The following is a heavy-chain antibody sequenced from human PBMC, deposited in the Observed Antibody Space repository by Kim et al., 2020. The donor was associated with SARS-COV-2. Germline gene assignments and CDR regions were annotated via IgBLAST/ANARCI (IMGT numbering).Heavy chain of an antibody. CDR1: GGSISSYY. CDR2: IYYSGST. CDR3: ARPTYSSGMDV. J-gene: IGHJ6*02. D-gene: IGHD5-18*01. Sequence: SETLSLTCTVSGGSISSYYWSWIRQPPGKGLEWIGYIYYSGSTNYNPSLKSRVTISVDTSKNQFSLKLSSVTAADTAVYYCARPTYSSGMDVWGQGTTVTVSS. V-gene: IGHV4-59*08.